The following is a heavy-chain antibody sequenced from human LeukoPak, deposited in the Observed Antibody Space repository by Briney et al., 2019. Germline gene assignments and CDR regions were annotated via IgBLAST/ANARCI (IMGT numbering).Heavy chain of an antibody. D-gene: IGHD2-2*01. CDR1: GGSISSYY. V-gene: IGHV4-59*01. CDR2: IYYSGST. CDR3: ARLKCISTTCPSRYVMDV. Sequence: PSETLSLTCSVSGGSISSYYWSWIRQPPGKGLGYIGYIYYSGSTNYNPSLKSRVTISVDTSKDQFSLNLTSVTAADTAVYYCARLKCISTTCPSRYVMDVWGQGTTVTVSS. J-gene: IGHJ6*02.